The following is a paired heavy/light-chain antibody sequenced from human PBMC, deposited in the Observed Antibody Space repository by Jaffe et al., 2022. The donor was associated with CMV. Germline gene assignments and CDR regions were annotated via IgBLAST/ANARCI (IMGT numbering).Light chain of an antibody. V-gene: IGKV3-20*01. CDR1: QSVTSNY. Sequence: EIVLTQSPGTLSLSPGERATLSCRASQSVTSNYLAWYQQKPGQAPRLLIHGSSIRATGIPDRFTGSGSGTDFTLTISRLEPEDFAVYYCQQYGGSSPCTFGQGTKLEIK. J-gene: IGKJ2*02. CDR3: QQYGGSSPCT. CDR2: GSS.
Heavy chain of an antibody. CDR3: AKRMGQWLSSDAFDM. CDR1: GGSISSSSYY. Sequence: QLQLQESGPGLVKPSETLSLTCTVSGGSISSSSYYWGWIRQPPGKGLEWIGNIHYSGSTYYNPSLESRVTISVDTSKNQFSLRLSSVTATDTAVYYCAKRMGQWLSSDAFDMWGQGIVVTVSS. D-gene: IGHD6-19*01. CDR2: IHYSGST. V-gene: IGHV4-39*01. J-gene: IGHJ3*02.